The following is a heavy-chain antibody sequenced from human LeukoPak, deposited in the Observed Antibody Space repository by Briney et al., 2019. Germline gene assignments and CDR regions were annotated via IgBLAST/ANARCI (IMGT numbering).Heavy chain of an antibody. CDR3: ASARGSNYGSLGD. V-gene: IGHV3-53*01. CDR2: IYSGGST. J-gene: IGHJ4*02. D-gene: IGHD5-18*01. CDR1: GGSISSYY. Sequence: ETLSLTCSVSGGSISSYYWSWVRQAPGKGLEWVSVIYSGGSTFYADSVKGRFSISRDNSKNTLYLQMNSLRAEDTAVYYCASARGSNYGSLGDWGQGALVTVSS.